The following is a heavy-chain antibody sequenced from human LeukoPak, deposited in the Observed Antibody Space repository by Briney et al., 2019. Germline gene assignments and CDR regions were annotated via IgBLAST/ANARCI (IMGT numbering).Heavy chain of an antibody. CDR2: ISGSGGST. V-gene: IGHV3-23*01. D-gene: IGHD3-22*01. CDR3: ARDSLTMIVGRQKRGLDY. J-gene: IGHJ4*02. Sequence: GGSLRLSCAASGFTFSSDAMSWVRQAPGKGLEWVSAISGSGGSTYYADSVKGRFTISRDNSKNTLYLQMNSLRAEDTAVYYCARDSLTMIVGRQKRGLDYWGQGTLVTVSS. CDR1: GFTFSSDA.